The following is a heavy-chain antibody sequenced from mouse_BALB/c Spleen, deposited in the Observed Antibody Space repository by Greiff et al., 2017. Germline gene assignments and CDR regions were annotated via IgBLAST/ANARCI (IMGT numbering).Heavy chain of an antibody. CDR3: TRGDYRYPWFAY. V-gene: IGHV1S81*02. J-gene: IGHJ3*01. D-gene: IGHD2-14*01. Sequence: VQLQQSGAELVKPGASVKLSCKASGYTFTSYYMYWVKQRPGQGLEWIGEINPSNGGTNFNEKFKSKATLTVDKSSSTAYMQLSSLTSEDSAVYYCTRGDYRYPWFAYWGQGTLVTVSA. CDR1: GYTFTSYY. CDR2: INPSNGGT.